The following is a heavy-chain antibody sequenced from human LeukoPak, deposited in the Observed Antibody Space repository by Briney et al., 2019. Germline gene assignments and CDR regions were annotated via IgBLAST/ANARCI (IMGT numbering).Heavy chain of an antibody. CDR2: INTNSGGT. V-gene: IGHV1-2*06. CDR1: GYTLTAHY. D-gene: IGHD1-26*01. CDR3: ARDLGVGATYYFDY. J-gene: IGHJ4*02. Sequence: GASVTVSCKASGYTLTAHYIHWVRQAPGQGLEWMGRINTNSGGTKYAQRFQGRVTMTTDTSTSTAYMELRSLRSDDTAVYYCARDLGVGATYYFDYWGQGTLVTVSS.